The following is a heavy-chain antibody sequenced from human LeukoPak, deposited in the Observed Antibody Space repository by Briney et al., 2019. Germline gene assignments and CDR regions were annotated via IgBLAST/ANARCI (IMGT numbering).Heavy chain of an antibody. CDR1: GGSISSSSYY. V-gene: IGHV4-39*07. CDR2: IYYSGST. CDR3: ARDPSSPLASY. D-gene: IGHD6-6*01. J-gene: IGHJ4*02. Sequence: PSETLSLTCTVSGGSISSSSYYWGWIRQPPGKGLEWIGSIYYSGSTYYNPSLKSRVTISVDTSKNQFSLKLSSVTAADTAVYYCARDPSSPLASYWGQGTLVTVSS.